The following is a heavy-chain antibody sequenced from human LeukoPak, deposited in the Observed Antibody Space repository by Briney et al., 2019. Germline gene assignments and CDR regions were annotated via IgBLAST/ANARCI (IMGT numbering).Heavy chain of an antibody. Sequence: PGGSLRLSCAASGFTFSSYWMSWVRQAPGKGLEWVANIKQDGSEKYYVDSVKGRFTISRDNAKNSLYLQMNSLRAEDTAVYYCARDAEVEPAAIDYFDYWGQGTLVTVSS. CDR2: IKQDGSEK. J-gene: IGHJ4*02. CDR3: ARDAEVEPAAIDYFDY. CDR1: GFTFSSYW. V-gene: IGHV3-7*01. D-gene: IGHD2-2*02.